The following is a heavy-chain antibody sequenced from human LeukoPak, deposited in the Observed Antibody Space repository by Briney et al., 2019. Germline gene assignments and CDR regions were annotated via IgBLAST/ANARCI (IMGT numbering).Heavy chain of an antibody. D-gene: IGHD3-10*01. CDR3: ARVAYFGSD. J-gene: IGHJ4*02. CDR1: GVSVSSGSYY. V-gene: IGHV4-61*01. Sequence: SETLSLTCSVSGVSVSSGSYYWSWIRQPPGKGLEWIGHISYSGSTNYSPSLKSRVTIPVDTSKNQFSLRLTSVTAADTAVYYCARVAYFGSDWGQGTLVTVSS. CDR2: ISYSGST.